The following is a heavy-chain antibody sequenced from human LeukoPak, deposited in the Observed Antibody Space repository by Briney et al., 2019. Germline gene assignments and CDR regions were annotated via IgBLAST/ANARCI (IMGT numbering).Heavy chain of an antibody. CDR2: MNPNSGNT. Sequence: ASVKVSFKASGYTFTSYDINWVRQATGQGLEWMGWMNPNSGNTGYAQKFQGRVTMTRNTSISTAYMELSSLRSEDTAVYYCARGRGVATKRDWFDPWGQGTLVTVSS. CDR1: GYTFTSYD. J-gene: IGHJ5*02. D-gene: IGHD5-12*01. V-gene: IGHV1-8*01. CDR3: ARGRGVATKRDWFDP.